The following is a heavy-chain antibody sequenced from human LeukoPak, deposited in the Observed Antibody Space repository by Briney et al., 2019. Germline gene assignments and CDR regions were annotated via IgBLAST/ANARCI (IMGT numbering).Heavy chain of an antibody. J-gene: IGHJ4*02. CDR3: ARAYGSGSYYKCFDY. Sequence: PGGSLRLSCAASGFTFDDYAMHWVRQAPGKGLEWVSGISWNSGSIGYADSVKGRFTISRDNAKNSLYLQMNSLRAEDTALYYCARAYGSGSYYKCFDYWGQGTLVTVSS. D-gene: IGHD3-10*01. CDR1: GFTFDDYA. V-gene: IGHV3-9*01. CDR2: ISWNSGSI.